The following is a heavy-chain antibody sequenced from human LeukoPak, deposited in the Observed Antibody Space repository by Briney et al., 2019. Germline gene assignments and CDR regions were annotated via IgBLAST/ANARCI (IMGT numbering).Heavy chain of an antibody. CDR2: IKQDGSEK. J-gene: IGHJ6*04. Sequence: GGSLRLSCAASGFTFSSYWMSWVRQSPGKGLEWVANIKQDGSEKYYVDSVKGRFTISRDNAKNSLYLQMNSLRAEDTAVYYCAELGITMIGGVWGKGTTVTISS. D-gene: IGHD3-10*02. CDR3: AELGITMIGGV. V-gene: IGHV3-7*01. CDR1: GFTFSSYW.